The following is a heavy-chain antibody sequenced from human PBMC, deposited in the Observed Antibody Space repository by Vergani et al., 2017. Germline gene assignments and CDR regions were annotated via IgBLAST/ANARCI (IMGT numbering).Heavy chain of an antibody. CDR1: GFTFGYYA. V-gene: IGHV3-49*03. Sequence: EVQLVESGGDLVQTGRSLRLSCTASGFTFGYYAMDWFRQAPGQGLEWVGGIRSKADGQATIYAASVKGRFTISRDDSKSIAYLQMNNLQTEDTAMYYCVRDQVTMLRGSDALDIWGQGTMVTVSS. D-gene: IGHD3-10*01. CDR3: VRDQVTMLRGSDALDI. CDR2: IRSKADGQAT. J-gene: IGHJ3*02.